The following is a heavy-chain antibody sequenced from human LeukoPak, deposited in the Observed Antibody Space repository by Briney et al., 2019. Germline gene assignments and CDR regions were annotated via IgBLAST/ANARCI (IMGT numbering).Heavy chain of an antibody. V-gene: IGHV1-8*01. Sequence: ASVKVSCKASGYTFTSYDINWVRQATGQGLEWMGWMNPNSGNTGYAQKLQGRVTMTRNTSISTAYMELSSLRSEDTAVYYCASSGYSYGRIFDYWGQGTLVTVSS. D-gene: IGHD5-18*01. CDR3: ASSGYSYGRIFDY. J-gene: IGHJ4*02. CDR1: GYTFTSYD. CDR2: MNPNSGNT.